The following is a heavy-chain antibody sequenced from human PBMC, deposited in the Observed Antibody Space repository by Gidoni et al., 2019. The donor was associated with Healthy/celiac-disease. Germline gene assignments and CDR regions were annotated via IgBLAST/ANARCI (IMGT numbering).Heavy chain of an antibody. D-gene: IGHD5-18*01. CDR2: IGTAGDT. Sequence: EVQLVESGGGLVQPGGSLRLSCAASGFTFSSYDMHWVRKATGTGLEWVSAIGTAGDTYYPGSVKGRFTISRENSKNSLYLQMNSLRAEDTAVYYCAREYSYGFDYWGQGTLVTVSS. CDR3: AREYSYGFDY. CDR1: GFTFSSYD. V-gene: IGHV3-13*01. J-gene: IGHJ4*02.